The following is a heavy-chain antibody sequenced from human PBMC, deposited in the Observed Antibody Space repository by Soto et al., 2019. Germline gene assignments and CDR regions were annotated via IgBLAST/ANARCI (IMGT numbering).Heavy chain of an antibody. CDR1: GYTFTSYA. D-gene: IGHD2-15*01. J-gene: IGHJ5*02. V-gene: IGHV1-3*01. CDR3: ARNIGYCSGGSCYLYNWLDP. CDR2: INAGNGNT. Sequence: ASVKVSCKASGYTFTSYAMHWVRQAPGQRLEWMGWINAGNGNTKYSQKFQGRVTITRDTSASTAYMELSSLRSEDTAVYYCARNIGYCSGGSCYLYNWLDPWGQGTLVTVSS.